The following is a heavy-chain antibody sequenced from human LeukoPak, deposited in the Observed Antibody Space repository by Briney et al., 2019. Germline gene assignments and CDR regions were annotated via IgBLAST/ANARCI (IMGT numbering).Heavy chain of an antibody. J-gene: IGHJ4*02. CDR2: IYTTGST. V-gene: IGHV4-61*02. D-gene: IGHD2-2*01. CDR1: GGSISSDSSY. Sequence: PSETLSLTCTVSGGSISSDSSYWSWIRQPAGKGLEWIGLIYTTGSTNYNPSLKSRVTISVDTSKNQFSLKLSSVTAADTAVYYCARAQLLQVFNYWGQGTLVTVSS. CDR3: ARAQLLQVFNY.